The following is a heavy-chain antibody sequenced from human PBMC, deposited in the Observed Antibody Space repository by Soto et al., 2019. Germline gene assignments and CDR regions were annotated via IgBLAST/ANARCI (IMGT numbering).Heavy chain of an antibody. D-gene: IGHD2-15*01. CDR3: ARDREFDVVVVAATIPNYYYYGMDV. CDR1: GFTLSSYT. V-gene: IGHV3-30-3*01. Sequence: LRLSCGASGFTLSSYTMHWVRHAPVKCLEWVSVMSYDGSNKYYADPVKGRFTISRDNSKNTLYRQMNSLRAEDTAVYYCARDREFDVVVVAATIPNYYYYGMDVWGQGTTVTAP. CDR2: MSYDGSNK. J-gene: IGHJ6*02.